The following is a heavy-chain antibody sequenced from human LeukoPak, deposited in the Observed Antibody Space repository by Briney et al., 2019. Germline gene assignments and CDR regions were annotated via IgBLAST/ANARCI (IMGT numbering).Heavy chain of an antibody. CDR2: ISSSGSTI. V-gene: IGHV3-48*04. CDR3: ARDHVPIGNYYGSGSYPANFDY. D-gene: IGHD3-10*01. J-gene: IGHJ4*02. CDR1: GFTFSSYS. Sequence: GGSLRLSCAASGFTFSSYSMNWVRQAPGKGLEWVSYISSSGSTIYYADSVKGRFTISRDNAKNSLYLQMNSLRAEDTAVYYCARDHVPIGNYYGSGSYPANFDYWGQGTLVTVSS.